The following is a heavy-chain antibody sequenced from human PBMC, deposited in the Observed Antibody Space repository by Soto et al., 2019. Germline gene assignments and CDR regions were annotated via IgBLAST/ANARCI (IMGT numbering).Heavy chain of an antibody. CDR1: GYTFTSYH. J-gene: IGHJ4*02. D-gene: IGHD6-19*01. CDR3: ASGQFHYYFDY. CDR2: INPSGGST. Sequence: ASVKVSCQASGYTFTSYHMHWLRQAPGQGLEWMGIINPSGGSTSYEQKFQGRVTMTRDTSTSTVYMEVSGLRSEDSAVYYCASGQFHYYFDYWGQGTLVTVSS. V-gene: IGHV1-46*01.